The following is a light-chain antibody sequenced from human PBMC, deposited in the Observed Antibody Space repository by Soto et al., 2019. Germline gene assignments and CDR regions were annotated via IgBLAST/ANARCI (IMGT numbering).Light chain of an antibody. V-gene: IGKV3-20*01. J-gene: IGKJ1*01. Sequence: ESVLTQSPGTLSLSPGERATLSCRASQSVSSSFLAWYQMKPGQAPRLLIYGASSRATGIPDRFSGSGSGTDFNLTISRLEPEDFAVYYCQQYDSSPWTFGQGTKVEIK. CDR2: GAS. CDR3: QQYDSSPWT. CDR1: QSVSSSF.